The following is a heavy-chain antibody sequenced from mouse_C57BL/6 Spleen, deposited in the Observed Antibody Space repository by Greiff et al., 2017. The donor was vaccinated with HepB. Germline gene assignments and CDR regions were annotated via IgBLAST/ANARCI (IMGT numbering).Heavy chain of an antibody. CDR2: IDPEDGDT. Sequence: EVQLQESGAELVRPGASVKLSCTASGFNFNDYYMHWVKQRPEQGLEWIGRIDPEDGDTEYAPKFQGKATLTADTSSNTAYLQLSSLTSEDTAVYSCTSAMVTTLSAGRYAYWGQGTLVTVSA. J-gene: IGHJ3*01. V-gene: IGHV14-1*01. CDR1: GFNFNDYY. CDR3: TSAMVTTLSAGRYAY. D-gene: IGHD2-2*01.